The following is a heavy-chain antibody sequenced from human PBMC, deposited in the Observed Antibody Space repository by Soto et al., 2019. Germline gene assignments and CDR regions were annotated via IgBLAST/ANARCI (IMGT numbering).Heavy chain of an antibody. D-gene: IGHD4-17*01. J-gene: IGHJ4*02. V-gene: IGHV4-31*03. CDR1: GGSISSGGYY. CDR3: ARGGDTVVDFDY. CDR2: IYYSGST. Sequence: QVQLQESGPGLVKPSQTLSLTCTVSGGSISSGGYYWSWIRQHPGKGLEWIGYIYYSGSTYYNPSLKSRVTISVDTSKKQFSLKLSAVTAADTAVYYCARGGDTVVDFDYWGQGTLVTVSS.